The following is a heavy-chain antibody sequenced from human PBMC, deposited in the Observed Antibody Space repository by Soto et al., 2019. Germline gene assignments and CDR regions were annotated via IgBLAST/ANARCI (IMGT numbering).Heavy chain of an antibody. V-gene: IGHV4-34*01. Sequence: SETLSLTCAVYGGSFSGYYWSWIRQPPGKGLEWIGEINHSGSTNYNPSLKSRVTISVDTSKNQFSLKLSSVTAADTAVYYCARALFISTDAFDSWGQGTMVTVSS. CDR3: ARALFISTDAFDS. CDR1: GGSFSGYY. CDR2: INHSGST. D-gene: IGHD4-17*01. J-gene: IGHJ3*02.